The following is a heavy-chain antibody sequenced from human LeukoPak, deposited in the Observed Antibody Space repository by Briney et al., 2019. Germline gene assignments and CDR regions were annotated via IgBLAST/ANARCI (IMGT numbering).Heavy chain of an antibody. Sequence: GGSLRLSCAASGFSFSSYNMNWVRQAPGKGLEWVSYISGRGNTIKYADSVKGRFTISRDNGENSLYLHMSSLRAEDTAVYYCARAPPALEDFDYWGQGTQVTVSS. CDR3: ARAPPALEDFDY. CDR2: ISGRGNTI. CDR1: GFSFSSYN. J-gene: IGHJ4*02. V-gene: IGHV3-48*04.